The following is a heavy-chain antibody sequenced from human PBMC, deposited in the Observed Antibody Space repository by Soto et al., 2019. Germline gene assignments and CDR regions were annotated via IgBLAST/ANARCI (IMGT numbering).Heavy chain of an antibody. CDR3: ATDRWDSGSYGVEFDY. Sequence: GASVKVSCKVSGYTLTELSMHWVRQAPGKGLEWMGGFDPEDGETIYAQKFQGRVTMTEDTSTDTAYMELSSLRSEDTAVYYCATDRWDSGSYGVEFDYWGQGTLVTVSS. D-gene: IGHD1-26*01. CDR2: FDPEDGET. CDR1: GYTLTELS. V-gene: IGHV1-24*01. J-gene: IGHJ4*02.